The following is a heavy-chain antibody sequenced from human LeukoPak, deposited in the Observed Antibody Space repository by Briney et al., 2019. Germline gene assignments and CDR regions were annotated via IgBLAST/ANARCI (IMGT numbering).Heavy chain of an antibody. Sequence: PGGSLRLSCGTSGFTFTCCGMHWVRQASGKGLEWVAAISSSDGNSKYYADSVEGRFTISRDNSKSTVYLQMNSLRADDTAVYYCARWSGNRPLYYFDYWGQGTLVTVSS. CDR2: ISSSDGNSK. D-gene: IGHD3-3*01. J-gene: IGHJ4*02. V-gene: IGHV3-30*03. CDR1: GFTFTCCG. CDR3: ARWSGNRPLYYFDY.